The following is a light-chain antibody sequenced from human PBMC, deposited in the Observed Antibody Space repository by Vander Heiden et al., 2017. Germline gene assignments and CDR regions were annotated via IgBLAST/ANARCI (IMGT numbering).Light chain of an antibody. CDR3: SSRDSSATRVL. CDR2: GKN. CDR1: SLRTYY. V-gene: IGLV3-19*01. J-gene: IGLJ2*01. Sequence: SSELTQDPAVSVALGQTVRITCQGDSLRTYYASWYQQKPGQAPVLVIYGKNYRPSGIPDRFSGSTSGNTASLTITGAQAEDEADYYCSSRDSSATRVLFGGGTKLTVL.